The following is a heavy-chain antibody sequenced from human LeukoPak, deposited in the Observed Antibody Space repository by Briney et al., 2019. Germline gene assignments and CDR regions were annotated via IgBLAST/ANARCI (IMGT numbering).Heavy chain of an antibody. J-gene: IGHJ4*02. V-gene: IGHV3-48*03. CDR2: ISSSGSSI. Sequence: GGSLRLSCAASGFTFSSYEMNWVRQAPGKGLEWVSYISSSGSSIHYADSVKGRFTISRDNAKNSLYLQMNSLRAEDTAVYHCAGQISRYCSGGSCYSGWEFYFDYWGQGTPVTVSS. CDR3: AGQISRYCSGGSCYSGWEFYFDY. CDR1: GFTFSSYE. D-gene: IGHD2-15*01.